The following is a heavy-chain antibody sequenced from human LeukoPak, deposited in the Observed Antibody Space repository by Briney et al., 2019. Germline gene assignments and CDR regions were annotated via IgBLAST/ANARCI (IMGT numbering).Heavy chain of an antibody. CDR2: ISHSGST. J-gene: IGHJ5*02. V-gene: IGHV4-4*02. CDR1: GGSISSSNW. CDR3: VGHIVVDL. D-gene: IGHD2-2*01. Sequence: PSETLSLTCAVSGGSISSSNWWTWVRQPPGKGLEWIGEISHSGSTNYNPSPKSRVTVSVDRSKNHFSLNLSSVTAADTAVYYCVGHIVVDLWGQGTLVTVSP.